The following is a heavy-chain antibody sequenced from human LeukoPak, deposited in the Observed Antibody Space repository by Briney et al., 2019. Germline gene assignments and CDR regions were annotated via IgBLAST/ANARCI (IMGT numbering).Heavy chain of an antibody. CDR1: GSTFSTYP. V-gene: IGHV3-23*01. J-gene: IGHJ4*02. Sequence: GGSLRLSCTASGSTFSTYPMTWVRQAPGQGLEWVSAISGNSVTIYYADSVKGGFTISRDNSKNTLYLQTYSLRAEDTAVYYCAKILSGTYSFDLWGQGTLVTVSS. CDR2: ISGNSVTI. D-gene: IGHD1-26*01. CDR3: AKILSGTYSFDL.